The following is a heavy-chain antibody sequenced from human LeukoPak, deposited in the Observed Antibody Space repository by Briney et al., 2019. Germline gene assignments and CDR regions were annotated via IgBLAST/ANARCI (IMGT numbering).Heavy chain of an antibody. V-gene: IGHV4-59*01. J-gene: IGHJ6*02. CDR3: ARDLRYGMDV. CDR1: GGSISSYY. CDR2: IYYSGST. Sequence: PSETLSLTYTVSGGSISSYYWSWIRQPPGKGLEWIGYIYYSGSTNYNPSLKSRVTISVDTSKNQFSLKLSSVTAADTAVYYCARDLRYGMDVWGQGTTVTVSS.